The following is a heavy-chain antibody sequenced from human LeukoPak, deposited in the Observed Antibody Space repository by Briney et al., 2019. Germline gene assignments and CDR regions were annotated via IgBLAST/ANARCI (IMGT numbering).Heavy chain of an antibody. CDR2: ISVSGTTM. CDR3: ASLEHYDSSGYPDHDAFDI. Sequence: PGVSLRLSCATSGFTFTDYYMSWIRQAPGKGLEWVSYISVSGTTMYYADSVKGRFTISRDNAKNSLYLQMNSLRAEDTAVYYCASLEHYDSSGYPDHDAFDIWGQGTMVTVSS. V-gene: IGHV3-11*04. J-gene: IGHJ3*02. CDR1: GFTFTDYY. D-gene: IGHD3-22*01.